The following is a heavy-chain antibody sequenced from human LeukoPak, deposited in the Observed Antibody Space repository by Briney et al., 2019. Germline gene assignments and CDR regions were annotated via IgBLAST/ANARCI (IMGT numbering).Heavy chain of an antibody. CDR1: GFTFSSYA. V-gene: IGHV3-23*01. Sequence: GGSLRLSCAASGFTFSSYAMSWVRQAPGKGLEWVSDINGSGGSTYYADSVKGRFTISRDNAKNSLYLQMKSLRAEDTAVYYCARGKTSQNIVTRKTYNWFDPWGQGTLVTVSS. D-gene: IGHD2/OR15-2a*01. CDR3: ARGKTSQNIVTRKTYNWFDP. J-gene: IGHJ5*02. CDR2: INGSGGST.